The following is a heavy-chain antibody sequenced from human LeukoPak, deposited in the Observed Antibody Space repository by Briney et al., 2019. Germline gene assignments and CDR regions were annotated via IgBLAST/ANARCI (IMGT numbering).Heavy chain of an antibody. Sequence: GGSLRLSCVGSTFTFSDYGMHWVRQAPGKGLEWVAFIRNDGAKTYYADSVKGRFTISRGNSKNTLYLQMNSLRAEDTAVYYCASEIAVVRGVPEQTWGQGTLVTVSS. D-gene: IGHD3-10*01. CDR3: ASEIAVVRGVPEQT. CDR1: TFTFSDYG. CDR2: IRNDGAKT. V-gene: IGHV3-30*02. J-gene: IGHJ5*02.